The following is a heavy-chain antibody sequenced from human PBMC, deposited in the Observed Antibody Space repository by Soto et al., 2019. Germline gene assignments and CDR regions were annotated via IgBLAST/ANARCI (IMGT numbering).Heavy chain of an antibody. Sequence: GGSLRLSCSGSGFTVSSNYMNWVRQAPGKGLEWVSVISYDGSNKYYADSVKGRFTISRDNSKNTLYLQMNSLRAEDTAVYYCAKDSPPKLYYYDSSGYYYFYYYGMDVWGQGTTVTVSS. V-gene: IGHV3-30*18. CDR2: ISYDGSNK. CDR3: AKDSPPKLYYYDSSGYYYFYYYGMDV. D-gene: IGHD3-22*01. J-gene: IGHJ6*02. CDR1: GFTVSSNY.